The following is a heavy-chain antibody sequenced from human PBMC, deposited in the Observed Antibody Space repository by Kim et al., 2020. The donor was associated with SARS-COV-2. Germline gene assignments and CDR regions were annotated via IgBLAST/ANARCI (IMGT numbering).Heavy chain of an antibody. J-gene: IGHJ4*02. Sequence: GGSLRLSCAASGFTFDDYAMHWVRQAPGKGLEWVSGISWNSGSIGYADSVKGRFTISRDNAKISLYLQMNSLRAEDTALYYCAKGTFGIAAAGSYFDYWGQGTLVTVSS. D-gene: IGHD6-13*01. CDR1: GFTFDDYA. CDR2: ISWNSGSI. CDR3: AKGTFGIAAAGSYFDY. V-gene: IGHV3-9*01.